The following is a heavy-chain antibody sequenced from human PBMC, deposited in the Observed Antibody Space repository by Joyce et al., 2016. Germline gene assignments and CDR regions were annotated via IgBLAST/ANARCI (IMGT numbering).Heavy chain of an antibody. CDR3: ARNKYGTGDFDF. D-gene: IGHD7-27*01. Sequence: QVQLVQSGAEVKKPGASVKVSCKASGYTFTNFDINWVRQAPGQGLEGLGWMTHNRGNTGYAQNFQGRVTMTRDTSISTAYMELSSLRSEDTAVYFCARNKYGTGDFDFWGQGTPVTVSS. CDR1: GYTFTNFD. V-gene: IGHV1-8*01. J-gene: IGHJ4*02. CDR2: MTHNRGNT.